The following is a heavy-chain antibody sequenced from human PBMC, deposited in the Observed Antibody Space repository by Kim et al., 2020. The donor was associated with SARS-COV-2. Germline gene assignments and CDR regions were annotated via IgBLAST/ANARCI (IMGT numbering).Heavy chain of an antibody. Sequence: GGSLRLSCAASGFNFSDSWMSWVRQAPGKGLEWVANIKQDGSKKHYVDSVKGRFTISRDNARSSLYLQINSLRAEDTAVYYCTREWGYWGQGTLGTVSS. CDR3: TREWGY. CDR1: GFNFSDSW. J-gene: IGHJ4*02. CDR2: IKQDGSKK. D-gene: IGHD1-26*01. V-gene: IGHV3-7*01.